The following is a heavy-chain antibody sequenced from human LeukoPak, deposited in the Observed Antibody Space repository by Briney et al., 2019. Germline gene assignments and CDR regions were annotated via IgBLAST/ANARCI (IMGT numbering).Heavy chain of an antibody. D-gene: IGHD3-22*01. Sequence: GGSLRLSCAASGFTFSSYAMSWVRQAPGKGLEWVSAISGSGGSTYYADSVEGRFTISRDNSKNTLHLQMNSLRSEDTAVYYCARVIGGYYHPFDYWGQGTLVTVSS. CDR2: ISGSGGST. J-gene: IGHJ4*02. V-gene: IGHV3-23*01. CDR1: GFTFSSYA. CDR3: ARVIGGYYHPFDY.